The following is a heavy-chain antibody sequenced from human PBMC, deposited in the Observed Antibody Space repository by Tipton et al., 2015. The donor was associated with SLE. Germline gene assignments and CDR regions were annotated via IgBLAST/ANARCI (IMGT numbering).Heavy chain of an antibody. CDR3: LSFGPYYYMDV. CDR1: GVTFNTYT. V-gene: IGHV3-NL1*01. J-gene: IGHJ6*03. CDR2: IYTDAST. Sequence: SGVTFNTYTMHWVRQAPGKGLEWVSVIYTDASTHYGDSVKGRFTISRDNSKNTLDLQMNSLRAEDTAVYYCLSFGPYYYMDVWGKGTTVTVSS. D-gene: IGHD3-10*01.